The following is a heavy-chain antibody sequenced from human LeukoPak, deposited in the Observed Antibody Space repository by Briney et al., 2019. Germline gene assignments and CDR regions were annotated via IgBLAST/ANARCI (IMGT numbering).Heavy chain of an antibody. Sequence: GGSLTHSSASSGFTFSNYPVMGGRPTPEQGVELGSAISNGGDPRYAVPVKSRVTISRDNSKNTLYMQMNSLRAEDTPQYVCARDPNGDYIGAFEFWGRGTVVTVSS. CDR2: ISNGGDP. D-gene: IGHD4-17*01. CDR3: ARDPNGDYIGAFEF. CDR1: GFTFSNYP. V-gene: IGHV3-23*01. J-gene: IGHJ3*01.